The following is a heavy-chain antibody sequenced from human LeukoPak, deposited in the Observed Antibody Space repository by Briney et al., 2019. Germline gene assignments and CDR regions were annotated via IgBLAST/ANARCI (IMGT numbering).Heavy chain of an antibody. CDR3: ARSFYSTLVDY. D-gene: IGHD3-22*01. J-gene: IGHJ4*02. Sequence: SETLSLTCAVYGGSFSGYYWSWIRQPPGKGLEWIGEINHSGSTNYNPSLKSRVTISVDTSKNQFSLKLSSVTAADTAVYYCARSFYSTLVDYWGQGTLATVSS. CDR2: INHSGST. CDR1: GGSFSGYY. V-gene: IGHV4-34*01.